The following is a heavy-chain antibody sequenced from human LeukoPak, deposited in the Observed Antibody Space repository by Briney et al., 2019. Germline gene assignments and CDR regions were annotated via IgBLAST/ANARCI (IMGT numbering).Heavy chain of an antibody. Sequence: GGSLRLSCAASGFTFSCDWMSWVRQAPGKGLEWVANINQGGSDKYYVDSVKGRFTISRDNANNLLYLQMNSLRGEDTAVYYCTRDRSRAEDDWGQGILVTVSS. V-gene: IGHV3-7*01. CDR2: INQGGSDK. D-gene: IGHD1-14*01. CDR1: GFTFSCDW. CDR3: TRDRSRAEDD. J-gene: IGHJ4*02.